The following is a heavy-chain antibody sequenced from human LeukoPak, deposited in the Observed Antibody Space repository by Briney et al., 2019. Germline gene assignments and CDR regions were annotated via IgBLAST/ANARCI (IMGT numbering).Heavy chain of an antibody. V-gene: IGHV3-74*01. CDR1: GFTFNIYW. D-gene: IGHD5-18*01. CDR2: IKSDGSST. Sequence: GGSLRLSCAASGFTFNIYWMHWVRQAPGKGLVWVSLIKSDGSSTNYADSVKGRFTISRDNAKNTLYLQMDSLRAKDTATYYCARDKGYSSDTWGQGTLVTVSS. CDR3: ARDKGYSSDT. J-gene: IGHJ5*02.